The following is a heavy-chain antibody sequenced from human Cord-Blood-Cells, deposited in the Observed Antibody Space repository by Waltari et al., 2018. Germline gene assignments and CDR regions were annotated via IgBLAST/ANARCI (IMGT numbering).Heavy chain of an antibody. J-gene: IGHJ3*02. CDR1: GFPFSSYD. Sequence: EVQLVESGGGLVQPGGSLRLSCAASGFPFSSYDLPWVRQATGKGLEWVSAIGTAGDTYYPGSVNGRFTISRENAKNSLYLQMNSLRAGDTAVYYCARYTELRRALDIWGQGTMVTVSS. V-gene: IGHV3-13*01. D-gene: IGHD1-26*01. CDR3: ARYTELRRALDI. CDR2: IGTAGDT.